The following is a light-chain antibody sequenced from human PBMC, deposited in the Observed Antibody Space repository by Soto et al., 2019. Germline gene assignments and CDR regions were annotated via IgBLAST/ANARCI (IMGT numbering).Light chain of an antibody. J-gene: IGLJ1*01. CDR1: SSNIGSNY. CDR2: SNN. CDR3: AAWDDSLSGLYV. V-gene: IGLV1-47*02. Sequence: QSVLTQPTSASGTPGQRVTISCSGSSSNIGSNYVYWYQQLPGTAPKLLIYSNNQRPSGVPDRFSGSKSGTSASLAISGLRSEDEADYYCAAWDDSLSGLYVFGTGTKLTVL.